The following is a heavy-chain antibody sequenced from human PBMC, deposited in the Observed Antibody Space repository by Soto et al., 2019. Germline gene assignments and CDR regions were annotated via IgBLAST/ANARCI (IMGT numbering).Heavy chain of an antibody. V-gene: IGHV1-69*12. D-gene: IGHD2-2*01. CDR3: AREGLVLVPTTVISDYYYYAMHV. CDR2: IIPRSATS. J-gene: IGHJ6*02. Sequence: QVQLVQSGAEVKKPGSSVKVSCKASGDTFSTYTITWMRQAPGQGLEWMGGIIPRSATSNYAQKFHGRGSFTAEESTNTAYMELSRLRAEDTAVYYCAREGLVLVPTTVISDYYYYAMHVLCQGTTVTVSS. CDR1: GDTFSTYT.